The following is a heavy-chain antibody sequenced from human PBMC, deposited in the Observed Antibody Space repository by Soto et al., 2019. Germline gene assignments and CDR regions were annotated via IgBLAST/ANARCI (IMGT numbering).Heavy chain of an antibody. J-gene: IGHJ6*02. D-gene: IGHD3-3*01. V-gene: IGHV4-61*01. Sequence: ETLSLTCTVSGGSVSSGSYYWSWIRQPPGKGLEWIGYIYYSGSTNYNPSLKSRVTISVDTSKNQFSLKLSSVTAADTAVYYCARGYDFWSGYYAMDVWGQGTTVTVSS. CDR2: IYYSGST. CDR1: GGSVSSGSYY. CDR3: ARGYDFWSGYYAMDV.